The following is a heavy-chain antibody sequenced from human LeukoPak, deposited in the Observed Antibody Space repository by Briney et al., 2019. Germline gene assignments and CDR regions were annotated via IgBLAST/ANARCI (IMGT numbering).Heavy chain of an antibody. CDR2: IDQDERTI. V-gene: IGHV3-7*01. J-gene: IGHJ4*02. Sequence: TGGSLRLSCAASGFTFSRFWMSWVRQAPGKGLEWVASIDQDERTIRYVDSVRGRFTISRDNVKNSLYLQMNSLRAEDTAVYYCARDGDSSGYSDRFDYWGQGTLVTVSS. CDR1: GFTFSRFW. CDR3: ARDGDSSGYSDRFDY. D-gene: IGHD3-22*01.